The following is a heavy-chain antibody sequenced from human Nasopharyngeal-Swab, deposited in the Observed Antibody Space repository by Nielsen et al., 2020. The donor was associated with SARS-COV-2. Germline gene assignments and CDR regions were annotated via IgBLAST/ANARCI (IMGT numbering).Heavy chain of an antibody. CDR1: GDSIRFSNW. CDR3: ARDSSSWLGWFDP. D-gene: IGHD6-13*01. V-gene: IGHV4-4*02. CDR2: VYYNGNT. Sequence: SETLSLTCDVSGDSIRFSNWWSWVRQPPGKGLEWIGEVYYNGNTNYNPSLKSRLTILVDTSKNQFSLKLSSVTAADTAVYYCARDSSSWLGWFDPWGQGTLVTVSS. J-gene: IGHJ5*02.